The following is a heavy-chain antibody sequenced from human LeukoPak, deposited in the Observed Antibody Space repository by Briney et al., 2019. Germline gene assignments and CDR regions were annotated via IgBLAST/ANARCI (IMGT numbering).Heavy chain of an antibody. Sequence: ASVKVSCKASGYTFTCYYMHWVRQAPGQGLEWMGWINPNSGGTNYAQKFQGRVTMTRDTSISTAYMELSRLRSDDTAVYYCARVFVDYYYMDVWGKGTTVTVSS. V-gene: IGHV1-2*02. CDR2: INPNSGGT. J-gene: IGHJ6*03. CDR1: GYTFTCYY. CDR3: ARVFVDYYYMDV.